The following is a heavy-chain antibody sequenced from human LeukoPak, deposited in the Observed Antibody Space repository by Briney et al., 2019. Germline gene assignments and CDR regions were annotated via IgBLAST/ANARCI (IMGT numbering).Heavy chain of an antibody. CDR2: IYSDGTT. V-gene: IGHV3-53*01. J-gene: IGHJ6*03. Sequence: PGGSLRLSCVASGFTLRVNYMTWIRQTPGRGLEWVSVIYSDGTTKYADSAKGRFTISRDNSKSMVYLQMDRLRAEDTAVYYCAREGYCSSTSCPYYYYYYMDVWGKGTTVTVSS. CDR1: GFTLRVNY. D-gene: IGHD2-2*01. CDR3: AREGYCSSTSCPYYYYYYMDV.